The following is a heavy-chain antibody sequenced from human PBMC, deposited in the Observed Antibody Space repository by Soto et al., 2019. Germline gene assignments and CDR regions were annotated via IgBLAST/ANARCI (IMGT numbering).Heavy chain of an antibody. CDR1: GGSISSSSYY. CDR2: IHYSGST. CDR3: ARHEGYYYDSSGYPYFDY. D-gene: IGHD3-22*01. J-gene: IGHJ4*02. V-gene: IGHV4-39*01. Sequence: PSETLSLTCTVSGGSISSSSYYWGWIRQPPGKGLEWIGTIHYSGSTYYNPSLKSRVTISADTSKNQFSLKLSSATAADTAVYYCARHEGYYYDSSGYPYFDYWGQGTLDTV.